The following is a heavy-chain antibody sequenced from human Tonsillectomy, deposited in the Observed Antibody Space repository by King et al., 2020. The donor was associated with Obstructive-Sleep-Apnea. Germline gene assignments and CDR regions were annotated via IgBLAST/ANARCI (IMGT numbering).Heavy chain of an antibody. V-gene: IGHV3-30*02. CDR3: AKDSADYVGGTLDY. D-gene: IGHD4-23*01. Sequence: VQLVESVGVVVQPWRSLRLSCAASGFTFSSYGMHWVRQAPGKGLEWVAFIRYDASNKDYADSVKGRFTISGDISKNTLYLQMNSLRAEDTAVYYCAKDSADYVGGTLDYWGQGTLVTVSS. J-gene: IGHJ4*02. CDR1: GFTFSSYG. CDR2: IRYDASNK.